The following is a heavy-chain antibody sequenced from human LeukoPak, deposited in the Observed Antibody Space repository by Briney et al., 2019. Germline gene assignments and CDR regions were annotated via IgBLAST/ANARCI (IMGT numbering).Heavy chain of an antibody. V-gene: IGHV3-48*03. CDR2: ISSSGSTI. Sequence: GGSLRLSCAASGFTFSSYEMNWVRQAPGKGLEWVSYISSSGSTIYYADSVKGRFTISRDNAKNSLYLQMNSLRAEDTAVYYCARDPASPVPFDSWGQGTLVTVSS. CDR1: GFTFSSYE. J-gene: IGHJ4*02. CDR3: ARDPASPVPFDS.